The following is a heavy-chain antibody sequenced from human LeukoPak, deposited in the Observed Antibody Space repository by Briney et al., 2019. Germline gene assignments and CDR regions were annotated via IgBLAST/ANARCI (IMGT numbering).Heavy chain of an antibody. CDR1: GFTFSSYA. D-gene: IGHD3-3*01. CDR3: AKDPAGTTIFGVVSHYFDY. V-gene: IGHV3-23*01. CDR2: ISGSGGST. J-gene: IGHJ4*02. Sequence: GGSLRLSCAASGFTFSSYAMSWVRQAPGKGLEWVSAISGSGGSTYYADSVKGRFTISRDNSKNTLYLQMNSLRAEDTAVYYCAKDPAGTTIFGVVSHYFDYWGQGTLVTVSS.